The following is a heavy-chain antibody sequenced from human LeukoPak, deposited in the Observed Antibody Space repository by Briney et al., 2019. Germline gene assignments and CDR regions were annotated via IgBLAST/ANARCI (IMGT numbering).Heavy chain of an antibody. CDR2: ISYDGSNK. V-gene: IGHV3-30-3*01. J-gene: IGHJ4*02. Sequence: GGSLRLSYAASGFTFSSYAMHWVRQAPGKGLEWVAVISYDGSNKYYADSVKGRFTISRDNSKNTLYLQMNSLRAEDTAVYYCASDIRGYSYGYMDYWGQGTLVTVSS. CDR1: GFTFSSYA. CDR3: ASDIRGYSYGYMDY. D-gene: IGHD5-18*01.